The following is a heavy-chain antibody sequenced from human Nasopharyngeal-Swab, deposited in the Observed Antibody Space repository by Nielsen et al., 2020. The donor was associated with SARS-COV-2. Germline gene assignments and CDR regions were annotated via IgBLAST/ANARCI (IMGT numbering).Heavy chain of an antibody. J-gene: IGHJ5*02. Sequence: GESLKISCAASGFTFSSYAMSWVRQAPGKGLEWVSAISGSGGSTYYADSVKGRFTISRDNSKNTLYLQMNSLRAEDTAVYYCAKDPASRKGLRFRELLAATNWFDPWGQGTLVTVSS. CDR3: AKDPASRKGLRFRELLAATNWFDP. CDR2: ISGSGGST. V-gene: IGHV3-23*01. D-gene: IGHD3-10*01. CDR1: GFTFSSYA.